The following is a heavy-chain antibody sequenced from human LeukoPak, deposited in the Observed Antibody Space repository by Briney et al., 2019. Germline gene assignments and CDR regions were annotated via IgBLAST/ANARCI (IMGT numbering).Heavy chain of an antibody. CDR2: INHSGST. CDR3: AKSNGYGLVDI. CDR1: GGSFSGHY. D-gene: IGHD3-10*01. Sequence: SETLSLTCAVYGGSFSGHYWSWIRQPPGKGLEWIGEINHSGSTNYNPSLKSRVTISVDTSKNQFSLKLNSVTAADTAVYYCAKSNGYGLVDIWGQGTMVIVS. J-gene: IGHJ3*02. V-gene: IGHV4-34*01.